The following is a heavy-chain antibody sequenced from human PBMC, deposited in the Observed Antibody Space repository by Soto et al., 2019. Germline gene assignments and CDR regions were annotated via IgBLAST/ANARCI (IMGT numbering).Heavy chain of an antibody. D-gene: IGHD6-19*01. Sequence: PSETLSLTCAGSGGSISTGGYSWSWIRQPPGKGLEGIGYIYNSGSTCSDSALKSRVTISVDRAKTLCSLKLSSVTAAATAVYYCARARSVAGTKGWFDPWGQGTLVTVSS. V-gene: IGHV4-30-2*01. CDR1: GGSISTGGYS. CDR3: ARARSVAGTKGWFDP. CDR2: IYNSGST. J-gene: IGHJ5*02.